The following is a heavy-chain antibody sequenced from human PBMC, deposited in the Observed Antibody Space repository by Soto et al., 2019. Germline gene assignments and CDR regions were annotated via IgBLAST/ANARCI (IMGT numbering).Heavy chain of an antibody. CDR1: GYTFTSYG. CDR2: ISAYNGNT. V-gene: IGHV1-18*01. D-gene: IGHD6-13*01. Sequence: GASVKVSCKASGYTFTSYGISWVRQAPGQGLEWMGWISAYNGNTNYAQKLQGRVTMTTDTSTSTAYMELRSLRSDDTAVYYCARDGLRGYSSSWYNGLGGRVDDWGQGTLVTVSS. CDR3: ARDGLRGYSSSWYNGLGGRVDD. J-gene: IGHJ4*02.